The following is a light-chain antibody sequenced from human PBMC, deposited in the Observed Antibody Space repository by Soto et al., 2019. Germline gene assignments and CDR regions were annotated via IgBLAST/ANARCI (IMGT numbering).Light chain of an antibody. J-gene: IGKJ1*01. CDR2: WAS. CDR3: QQYYSTPPT. CDR1: QSVLYSSNNKNH. V-gene: IGKV4-1*01. Sequence: DIVMTQSPDSLAVSLGERATINCKSSQSVLYSSNNKNHLAWYQQKPGPPPTLLSYWASTRESGVPDRFSGSWSGTDFTLNISILQAEDVAVYYCQQYYSTPPTFGQGTKVEIK.